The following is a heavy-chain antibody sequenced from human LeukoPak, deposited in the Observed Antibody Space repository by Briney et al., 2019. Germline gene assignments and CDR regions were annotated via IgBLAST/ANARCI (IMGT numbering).Heavy chain of an antibody. J-gene: IGHJ3*02. D-gene: IGHD1-26*01. CDR2: ISGDGGST. V-gene: IGHV3-43*02. Sequence: PGGSLRLSCAASGFTFDDYAMHWVRQAPGKGLEWVSLISGDGGSTYYADSVKGRFTISRDNAKNSLYLQMNSLRAEDTALYYCAKDGWSGGELPATRSAFDIWGQGTMVTVSS. CDR3: AKDGWSGGELPATRSAFDI. CDR1: GFTFDDYA.